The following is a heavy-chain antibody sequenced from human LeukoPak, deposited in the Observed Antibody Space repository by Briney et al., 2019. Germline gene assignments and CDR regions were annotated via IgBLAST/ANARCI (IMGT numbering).Heavy chain of an antibody. J-gene: IGHJ5*02. CDR1: GFSISSDDC. CDR3: VRDGGFYYTASPNSWFDP. Sequence: SETLSLTCLVSGFSISSDDCWGWIRHPPGKGLDWLAITPNRGSPYYNPSLKSRVTMSVDTPNNHFSLRLSSVTAADTAVYYCVRDGGFYYTASPNSWFDPWGQGTLVTVSS. D-gene: IGHD2-15*01. CDR2: TPNRGSP. V-gene: IGHV4-38-2*02.